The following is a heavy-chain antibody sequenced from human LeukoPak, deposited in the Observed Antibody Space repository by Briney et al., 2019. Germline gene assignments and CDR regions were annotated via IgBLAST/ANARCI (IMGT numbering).Heavy chain of an antibody. D-gene: IGHD5-12*01. CDR2: FIPNLNIA. CDR1: GGTFRRND. CDR3: ASSYSGYHY. J-gene: IGHJ4*02. V-gene: IGHV1-69*10. Sequence: GASVKVSRKAFGGTFRRNDLTWVRQAPGQGLEWMGGFIPNLNIAHYAQKFKARVTITADESTTTAYMELRSLRSEDTAVYYCASSYSGYHYWGQGTLVTVSS.